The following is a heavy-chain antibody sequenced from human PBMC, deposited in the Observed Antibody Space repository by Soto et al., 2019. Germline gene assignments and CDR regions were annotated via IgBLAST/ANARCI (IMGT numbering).Heavy chain of an antibody. Sequence: EVQLVESGGGLVQPGGSLRLSCAASGFTFSSYSMNWVRQAPGKGLEWVSYISSSSSTIYYADSVKGRFNISRDNAKNSLSLQMNSLRDEDTAVYYCAREIPSRGAGWFDPWGQGTLVTVSS. J-gene: IGHJ5*02. CDR2: ISSSSSTI. D-gene: IGHD3-10*01. CDR1: GFTFSSYS. V-gene: IGHV3-48*02. CDR3: AREIPSRGAGWFDP.